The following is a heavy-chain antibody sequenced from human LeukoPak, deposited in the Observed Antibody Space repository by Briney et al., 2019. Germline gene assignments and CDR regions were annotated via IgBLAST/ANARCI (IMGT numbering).Heavy chain of an antibody. CDR3: ARDRYCNGCDAFDI. CDR1: GYAFTSYY. J-gene: IGHJ3*02. V-gene: IGHV1-2*02. Sequence: AAVSVSCKASGYAFTSYYFHWVRQAPGHGLEWTGWINPHSGDTHYAQKFQGRVTMTRDTSINTAYMELSRLTSDDTAVYYCARDRYCNGCDAFDIWGQGTMVTVSS. D-gene: IGHD2/OR15-2a*01. CDR2: INPHSGDT.